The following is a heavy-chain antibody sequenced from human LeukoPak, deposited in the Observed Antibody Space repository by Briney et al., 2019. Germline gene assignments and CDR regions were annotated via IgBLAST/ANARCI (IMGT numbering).Heavy chain of an antibody. D-gene: IGHD1-26*01. V-gene: IGHV3-9*01. CDR3: AKDIGGSYGHFDY. J-gene: IGHJ4*02. CDR1: GFTFDDYA. Sequence: GGSLRLSCAASGFTFDDYAMHWVRQAPGKGLEWVSGISWNSGSIGYADSVKGRFTISRDNAKNSLYLQMNSLRAEDTALYYYAKDIGGSYGHFDYWGQGTLVTVSS. CDR2: ISWNSGSI.